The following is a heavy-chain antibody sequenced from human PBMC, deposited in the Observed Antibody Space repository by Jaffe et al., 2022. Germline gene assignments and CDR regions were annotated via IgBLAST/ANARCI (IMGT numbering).Heavy chain of an antibody. Sequence: EVQLVESGGGLVQPGRSLRLSCAASGFTFDDYAMHWVRQAPGKGLEWVSGISWNSGSIGYADSVKGRFTISRDNAKNSLYLQMNSLRAEDTALYYCAKLTQELLLFDAFDIWGQGTMVTVSS. D-gene: IGHD1-26*01. CDR2: ISWNSGSI. J-gene: IGHJ3*02. CDR1: GFTFDDYA. CDR3: AKLTQELLLFDAFDI. V-gene: IGHV3-9*01.